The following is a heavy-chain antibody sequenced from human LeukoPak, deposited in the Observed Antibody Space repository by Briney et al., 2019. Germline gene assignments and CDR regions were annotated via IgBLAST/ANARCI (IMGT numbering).Heavy chain of an antibody. CDR1: GFTFSSYS. CDR3: ARDPHNPGPIDY. J-gene: IGHJ4*02. V-gene: IGHV3-21*01. Sequence: PGGSLRLSCAASGFTFSSYSMNWVRQAPGKGLEWVSSISGNNNYIYYADSVGGRFTISRDNARDSLFLQMDSLRAEDTAAYYCARDPHNPGPIDYWGQGTLVTVSS. CDR2: ISGNNNYI.